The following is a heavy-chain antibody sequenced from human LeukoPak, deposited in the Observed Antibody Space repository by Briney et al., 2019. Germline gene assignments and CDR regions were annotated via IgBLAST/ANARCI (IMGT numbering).Heavy chain of an antibody. D-gene: IGHD3-22*01. J-gene: IGHJ4*02. CDR1: GGSLSSYY. CDR3: ASHPAGGYRYYFDY. CDR2: IYTSGST. V-gene: IGHV4-4*07. Sequence: SETLSLTCTVSGGSLSSYYWSWIRQPAGKGLEWIGRIYTSGSTNYNPSLKSRVTMSVDTSKNQFSLKLSSVTAADTAVYYCASHPAGGYRYYFDYWGQGTLVTVSS.